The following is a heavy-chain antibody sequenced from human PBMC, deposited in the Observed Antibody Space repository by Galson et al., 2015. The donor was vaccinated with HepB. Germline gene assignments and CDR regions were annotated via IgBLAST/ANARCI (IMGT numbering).Heavy chain of an antibody. CDR1: GFTFSSHG. V-gene: IGHV3-33*01. J-gene: IGHJ4*02. D-gene: IGHD3-3*01. CDR3: AREGDPHIYWSALDF. Sequence: SLRLSCAASGFTFSSHGMNWVRQAPGKGLEWVATIWVDGTNKFYADSVKGRFTISRDNSKNTLSLQMNSLRADDTAVYYCAREGDPHIYWSALDFWGQGILVTLSS. CDR2: IWVDGTNK.